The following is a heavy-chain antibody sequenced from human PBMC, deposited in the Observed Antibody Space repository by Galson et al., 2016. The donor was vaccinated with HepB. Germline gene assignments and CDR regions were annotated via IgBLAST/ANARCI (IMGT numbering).Heavy chain of an antibody. D-gene: IGHD2-15*01. V-gene: IGHV3-30-3*01. Sequence: SLRLSCAASGFMFSSYAMHWVHQAPGKGLEWVAFVSYDGTNQYYTDSVKGRFTISRDNSKSTLYLQMNGLRPEDSALYYCAREVTYCSGGGCYYFDYWGQGTLVTVSS. CDR3: AREVTYCSGGGCYYFDY. CDR1: GFMFSSYA. J-gene: IGHJ4*02. CDR2: VSYDGTNQ.